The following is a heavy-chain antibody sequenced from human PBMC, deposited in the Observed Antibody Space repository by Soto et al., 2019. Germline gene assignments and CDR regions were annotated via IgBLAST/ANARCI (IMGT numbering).Heavy chain of an antibody. V-gene: IGHV4-34*01. CDR2: INHSGST. CDR1: VGSFSGYY. J-gene: IGHJ6*02. D-gene: IGHD2-2*02. Sequence: SETLSLTCGVYVGSFSGYYWIWILQPPGKGLEWIGEINHSGSTNYNPSLKSRVTISVDTSKNQFSLKLSSVTAADTAVYYCARGRLGYCSSTSCYTLLSRYYYGMDVWGQGTTVTVSS. CDR3: ARGRLGYCSSTSCYTLLSRYYYGMDV.